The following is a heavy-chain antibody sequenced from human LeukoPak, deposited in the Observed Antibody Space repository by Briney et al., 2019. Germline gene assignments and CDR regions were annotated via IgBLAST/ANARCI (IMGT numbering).Heavy chain of an antibody. CDR2: IHVSGTT. V-gene: IGHV4-4*07. CDR1: GVSITSYY. D-gene: IGHD2-21*02. Sequence: SETLSLTCTVSGVSITSYYWSWIRQSAGRGLEWIGRIHVSGTTKYSPSLTSGITISGDKSKNELSLKLTSVTAADTAVYYCGRLYCEGDCYKYRWFEPWGQGTLVIVSS. CDR3: GRLYCEGDCYKYRWFEP. J-gene: IGHJ5*02.